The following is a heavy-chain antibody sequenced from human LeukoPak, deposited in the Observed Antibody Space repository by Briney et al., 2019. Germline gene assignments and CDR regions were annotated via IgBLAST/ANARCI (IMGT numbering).Heavy chain of an antibody. CDR1: GFTFSSYG. D-gene: IGHD7-27*01. Sequence: GGSLRLSCAASGFTFSSYGMHWVRQAPGKGLEWVAVISYDGSNKYYADSVKGRFTISRDNSKNTLYLQMNSLRAEDTAVYYCAKGSGAGAWGLYYYMDVWGKGTTVTVSS. CDR3: AKGSGAGAWGLYYYMDV. J-gene: IGHJ6*03. V-gene: IGHV3-30*18. CDR2: ISYDGSNK.